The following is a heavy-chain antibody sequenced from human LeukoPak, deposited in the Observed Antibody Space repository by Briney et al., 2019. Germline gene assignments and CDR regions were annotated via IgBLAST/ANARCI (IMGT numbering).Heavy chain of an antibody. D-gene: IGHD6-19*01. CDR3: ARASSYSSGWPTLYYYGMDV. V-gene: IGHV3-74*01. J-gene: IGHJ6*02. Sequence: PGGSLRLSCAASGFTFSSYWMHWVRQAPGQGLVWVSRINSDGSSTSYADSVKGRFTISRDNAKNTLYLQMNSLRAEDTAVYYCARASSYSSGWPTLYYYGMDVWGQGTTVTVSS. CDR1: GFTFSSYW. CDR2: INSDGSST.